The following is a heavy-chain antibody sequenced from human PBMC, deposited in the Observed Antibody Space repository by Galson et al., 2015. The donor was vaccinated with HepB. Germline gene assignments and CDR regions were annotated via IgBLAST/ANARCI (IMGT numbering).Heavy chain of an antibody. CDR2: IYTSGST. CDR1: GGSISSGSYY. V-gene: IGHV4-61*02. D-gene: IGHD3-22*01. Sequence: TLSLTCTVSGGSISSGSYYWSWIRQPAGKGLEWIGRIYTSGSTNYNPSLKSRVTMSEDTSKNQFSLKLSSVTAADTAVYYCASYDSSGLVLDYWGQGTLVTVSS. J-gene: IGHJ4*02. CDR3: ASYDSSGLVLDY.